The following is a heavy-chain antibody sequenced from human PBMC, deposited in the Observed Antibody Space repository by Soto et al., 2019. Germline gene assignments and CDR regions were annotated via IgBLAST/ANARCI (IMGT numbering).Heavy chain of an antibody. J-gene: IGHJ4*02. Sequence: GGSLRLSCAASGFTFSSYSMNWVRQAPGKGLEWVSSISSSSSYIYYADSVKGRFTISRDNAKNSLYLQMNSLRAEDTAVYYCARVYCSSTSCYDGLFDYWGQGTLVTVSS. V-gene: IGHV3-21*01. D-gene: IGHD2-2*01. CDR2: ISSSSSYI. CDR1: GFTFSSYS. CDR3: ARVYCSSTSCYDGLFDY.